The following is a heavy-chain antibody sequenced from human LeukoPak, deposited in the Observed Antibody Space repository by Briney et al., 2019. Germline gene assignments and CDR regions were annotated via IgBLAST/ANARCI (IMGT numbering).Heavy chain of an antibody. CDR2: IYSGGST. V-gene: IGHV3-53*01. CDR1: GFTVSSNY. Sequence: GGSLRLSCAASGFTVSSNYMSWVRQAPGKGLEWVSVIYSGGSTYYSDYVKGRFTISRDNSKNTLYLQMNSLRAEDTAVYYCARDRDHFDAFDIWGQGTMVTVSS. CDR3: ARDRDHFDAFDI. D-gene: IGHD3-3*02. J-gene: IGHJ3*02.